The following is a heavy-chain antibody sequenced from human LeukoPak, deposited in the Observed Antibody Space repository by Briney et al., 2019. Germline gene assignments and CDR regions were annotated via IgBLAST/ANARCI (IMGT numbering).Heavy chain of an antibody. CDR1: GGSISSGGYY. CDR3: ARRSPTYYYYYGMDV. J-gene: IGHJ6*02. V-gene: IGHV4-31*03. Sequence: SETLSLTCTVSGGSISSGGYYWSWIRQHPGKGLEWIGYIYYSGSTYYNPSLKSRVTISVDTSKNQFSLKLSSVTAADTAVYYCARRSPTYYYYYGMDVWGQGTTVTVSS. CDR2: IYYSGST.